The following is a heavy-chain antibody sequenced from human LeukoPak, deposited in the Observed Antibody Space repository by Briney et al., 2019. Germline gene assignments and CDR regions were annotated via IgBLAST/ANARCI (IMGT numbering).Heavy chain of an antibody. D-gene: IGHD4-17*01. CDR2: ISYDGSNK. CDR3: ARDLSPRSRYGDAFDI. J-gene: IGHJ3*02. V-gene: IGHV3-30*04. Sequence: GGSLRLSCAASGFTFSSYAMHWVRQAPGKGLEWVAVISYDGSNKYYADSVKGRFTISRDNSKNTLYLQMNSLRAEDTAVYYCARDLSPRSRYGDAFDIWGQGTMVTVSS. CDR1: GFTFSSYA.